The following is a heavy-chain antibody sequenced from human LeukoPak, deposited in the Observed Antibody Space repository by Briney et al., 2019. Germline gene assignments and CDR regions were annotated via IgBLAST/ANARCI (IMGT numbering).Heavy chain of an antibody. CDR1: GYRFTSYW. Sequence: GESLKISCKGSGYRFTSYWISWVRQMPGKGLEWRGRIDPSDSYTNYSPSFQGHVTMSADKSISTAYLQWSSLKASDTAMYYCARRALPPAYCGGDCFDAFDIWGQGTMVTVSS. CDR2: IDPSDSYT. J-gene: IGHJ3*02. V-gene: IGHV5-10-1*01. D-gene: IGHD2-21*02. CDR3: ARRALPPAYCGGDCFDAFDI.